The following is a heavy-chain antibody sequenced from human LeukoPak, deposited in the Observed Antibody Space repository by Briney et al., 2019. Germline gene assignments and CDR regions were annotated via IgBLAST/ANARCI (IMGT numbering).Heavy chain of an antibody. CDR3: AKDEVTSGGGLAS. CDR2: MYTGGTT. Sequence: GGPLRLSCAASGFSVSDTHMSWVRQAPGKRLEWVSAMYTGGTTYYADSVTGRFTISRDKSKNTLYLQMNSLRVEDTAVYYCAKDEVTSGGGLASWGEGTLVTVSS. J-gene: IGHJ4*02. CDR1: GFSVSDTH. V-gene: IGHV3-53*01. D-gene: IGHD3-10*01.